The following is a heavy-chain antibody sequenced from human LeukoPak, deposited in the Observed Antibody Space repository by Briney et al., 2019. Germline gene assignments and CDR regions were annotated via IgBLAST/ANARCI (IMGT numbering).Heavy chain of an antibody. V-gene: IGHV1-69*04. CDR2: IIPILGIA. D-gene: IGHD6-6*01. J-gene: IGHJ4*02. CDR3: AREVGIAAPYFDY. CDR1: GGTFSSYA. Sequence: ASVKVSCKASGGTFSSYAISWVRQAPGQGLEWMGRIIPILGIANYAQKFQGRVTITTDESTSTAYMELSSLRSEDTAVYYCAREVGIAAPYFDYWGQGTLVTVSS.